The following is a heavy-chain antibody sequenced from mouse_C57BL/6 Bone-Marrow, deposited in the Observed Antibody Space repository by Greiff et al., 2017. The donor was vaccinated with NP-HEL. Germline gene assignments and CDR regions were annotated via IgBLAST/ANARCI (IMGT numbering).Heavy chain of an antibody. J-gene: IGHJ3*01. Sequence: VQLQQSGPELVKPGASVKISCKASGYAFSSSWMNWVKQRPGKGLEWIGRICPGDGDTNYNGKFKGKATLTADKSSSTAYMQLSSLTSEDSAVYFCATGDDAAWFAYWGQGTLVTVSA. CDR3: ATGDDAAWFAY. CDR2: ICPGDGDT. CDR1: GYAFSSSW. V-gene: IGHV1-82*01.